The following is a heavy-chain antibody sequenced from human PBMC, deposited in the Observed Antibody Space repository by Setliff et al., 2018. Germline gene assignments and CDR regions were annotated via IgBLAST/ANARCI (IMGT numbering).Heavy chain of an antibody. CDR2: SKSNTAGGAI. CDR1: GLTLSRAW. D-gene: IGHD2-2*02. J-gene: IGHJ3*01. CDR3: TTDRAACSGSSCYNGFDV. V-gene: IGHV3-15*07. Sequence: GGSLRLSCIASGLTLSRAWMHWVRQAPGKGLDWVGRSKSNTAGGAIDYAAPVKGRFTISRDDSKNTLYLQMSSLKTEDTAMSYCTTDRAACSGSSCYNGFDVWGQGTMVTVSS.